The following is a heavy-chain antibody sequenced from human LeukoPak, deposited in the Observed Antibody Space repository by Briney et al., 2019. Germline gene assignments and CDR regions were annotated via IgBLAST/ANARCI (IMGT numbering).Heavy chain of an antibody. CDR3: ARDTYYYDSSGYPYYYYYMDV. D-gene: IGHD3-22*01. J-gene: IGHJ6*03. Sequence: GGSLRLSCAASGFTFSSYAMSWVRQAPGKGLEWVSVIYSGGSTYYADPVKGRLTISRDNSKNTLYLQMNSLRAEDTAVYYCARDTYYYDSSGYPYYYYYMDVWGKGTTVTVSS. CDR2: IYSGGST. V-gene: IGHV3-53*05. CDR1: GFTFSSYA.